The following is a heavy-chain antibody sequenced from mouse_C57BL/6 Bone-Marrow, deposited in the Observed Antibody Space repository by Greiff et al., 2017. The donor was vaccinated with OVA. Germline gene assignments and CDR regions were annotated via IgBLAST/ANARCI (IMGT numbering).Heavy chain of an antibody. V-gene: IGHV1-19*01. Sequence: VQLKQSGPVLVKPGASVKMSCKASGYTFTDYYMNWVKQSHGKSLEWIGVINPYNGGTSYNQKFKGKATLTVDKSSSTAYMELNSLTSEDYAVDYCARAAPATGRDYWGQGTTLTVSS. J-gene: IGHJ2*01. D-gene: IGHD4-1*01. CDR3: ARAAPATGRDY. CDR2: INPYNGGT. CDR1: GYTFTDYY.